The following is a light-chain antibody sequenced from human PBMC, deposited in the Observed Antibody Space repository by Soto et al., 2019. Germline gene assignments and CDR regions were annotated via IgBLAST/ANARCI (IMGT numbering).Light chain of an antibody. J-gene: IGKJ1*01. V-gene: IGKV2-28*01. CDR2: LGS. CDR1: QSLLHSNGYNY. Sequence: DIVMTQSPLSLPVTPGEPASISCRSSQSLLHSNGYNYLDWYLQKPGQPPQLLIYLGSNRASGVTDRFSGSGLGTDFTLKISRVEAEDVRVYYCMQALQTPPTFGQRTKLEIK. CDR3: MQALQTPPT.